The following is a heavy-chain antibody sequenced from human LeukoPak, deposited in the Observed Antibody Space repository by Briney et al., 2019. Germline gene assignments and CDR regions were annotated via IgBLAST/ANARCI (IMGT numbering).Heavy chain of an antibody. J-gene: IGHJ4*02. V-gene: IGHV3-74*01. CDR3: ARGGTATYFDY. D-gene: IGHD4-17*01. CDR2: INSDGSST. Sequence: GGSLRLSCAASGFTFSSYWMHCVRQAPGKGLVWVSRINSDGSSTSYADSVKGRFTISRDNAKNTLYLQMNSLRAEDTAVYYCARGGTATYFDYWGQGTLVTVSS. CDR1: GFTFSSYW.